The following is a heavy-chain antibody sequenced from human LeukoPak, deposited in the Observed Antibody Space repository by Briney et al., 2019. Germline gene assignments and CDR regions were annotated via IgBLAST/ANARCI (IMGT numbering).Heavy chain of an antibody. Sequence: PGGSLRLSCAAPGFTFSSYSMNWVRQAPGKGLVWVSRINSDGSTTSYADSVMGRFTISRDNAKNTLYLQMNSLRAEDTAVYYCARVIYSGWEGELSDWGQGTLVTVSS. CDR1: GFTFSSYS. CDR3: ARVIYSGWEGELSD. D-gene: IGHD6-19*01. J-gene: IGHJ4*02. V-gene: IGHV3-74*01. CDR2: INSDGSTT.